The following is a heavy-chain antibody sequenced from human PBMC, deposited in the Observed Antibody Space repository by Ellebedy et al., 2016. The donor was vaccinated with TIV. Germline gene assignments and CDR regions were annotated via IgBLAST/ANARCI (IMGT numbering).Heavy chain of an antibody. CDR3: ARVSTSGSYYAY. Sequence: AASVKVSCKASGYTFTSYGISWVRQAPGQGLEWMGWISVYNGNTNYAQKLQGRVTMTTDTSTSTAYMELRSLRSDDTAVYYCARVSTSGSYYAYWGQGTLVTVSS. CDR1: GYTFTSYG. V-gene: IGHV1-18*01. CDR2: ISVYNGNT. J-gene: IGHJ4*02. D-gene: IGHD3-10*01.